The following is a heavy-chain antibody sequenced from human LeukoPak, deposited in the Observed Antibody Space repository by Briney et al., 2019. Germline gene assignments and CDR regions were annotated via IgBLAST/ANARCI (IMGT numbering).Heavy chain of an antibody. CDR1: GFTFSSYS. D-gene: IGHD2-8*01. CDR2: ISSSSSYI. J-gene: IGHJ4*02. Sequence: GGSLRLSCAASGFTFSSYSMNGVRQAPGKGLEWVSSISSSSSYIYYADSVKGRFTISRDDAKDSLYLQMNSLRAEDTAVYYCARAHHKLILMMYAGPGDYWGQGTLVTVSS. CDR3: ARAHHKLILMMYAGPGDY. V-gene: IGHV3-21*01.